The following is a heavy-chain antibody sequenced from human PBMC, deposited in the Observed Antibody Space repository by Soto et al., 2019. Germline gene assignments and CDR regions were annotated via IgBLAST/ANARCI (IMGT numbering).Heavy chain of an antibody. CDR2: IIPIFGTA. D-gene: IGHD1-26*01. CDR1: GGTFSSYA. CDR3: ARDQGMVGAKGWPFDY. J-gene: IGHJ4*02. V-gene: IGHV1-69*06. Sequence: GASVKVSCKASGGTFSSYAISWVRQAPGQGLEWMGGIIPIFGTANYAQKFQGRVTITADKSTSTAYMELSSLRSEDTAVYYCARDQGMVGAKGWPFDYWGQGTLVTVYS.